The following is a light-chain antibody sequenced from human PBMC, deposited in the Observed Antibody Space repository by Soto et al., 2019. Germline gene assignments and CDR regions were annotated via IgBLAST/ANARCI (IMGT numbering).Light chain of an antibody. Sequence: EIVLTQSPGTLSLSPGERATLSCRASQSVSSSYFAWYQQKPGQAPRLLIYGASSRATGIPDRFSGSGSGTDFTLTISRLEPEDVAVYYCQQYGSSPPWTFGQGTEVEIK. V-gene: IGKV3-20*01. CDR3: QQYGSSPPWT. CDR1: QSVSSSY. CDR2: GAS. J-gene: IGKJ1*01.